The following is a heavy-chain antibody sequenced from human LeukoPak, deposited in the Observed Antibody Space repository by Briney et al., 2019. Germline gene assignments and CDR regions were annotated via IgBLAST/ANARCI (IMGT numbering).Heavy chain of an antibody. D-gene: IGHD6-13*01. CDR1: GFTFSSYA. J-gene: IGHJ4*02. V-gene: IGHV3-53*01. Sequence: PGGSLRLSCAASGFTFSSYAMSWVRQAPGKGLEWVSVIYSGGSTYYADSVKGRFTISRDNSKNTLYLQMNSLRAEDTAVYYCARTPYSSSWYFGYWGQGTLVTVSS. CDR3: ARTPYSSSWYFGY. CDR2: IYSGGST.